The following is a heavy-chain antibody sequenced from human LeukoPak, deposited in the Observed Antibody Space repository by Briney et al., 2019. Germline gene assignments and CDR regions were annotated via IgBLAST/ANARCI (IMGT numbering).Heavy chain of an antibody. V-gene: IGHV4-34*01. CDR3: ARVGYSYVINDWSRTGLGAYPTKYYYHMDV. D-gene: IGHD5-18*01. J-gene: IGHJ6*03. CDR1: GGSFSDYY. Sequence: SETLSPTCTVYGGSFSDYYWGWIRQPPGKGLEWIGEIHPSGSTNYSPSLKSRVTISLDASKNQFSLKLSSVAAADTAVYFCARVGYSYVINDWSRTGLGAYPTKYYYHMDVWDKGTMVTVSS. CDR2: IHPSGST.